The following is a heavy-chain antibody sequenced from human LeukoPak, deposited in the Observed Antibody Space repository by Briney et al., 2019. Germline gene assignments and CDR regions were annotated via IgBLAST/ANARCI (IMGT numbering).Heavy chain of an antibody. D-gene: IGHD3-3*01. V-gene: IGHV3-30*03. CDR1: GFPFKRHG. CDR3: ARDRAWNYFDY. J-gene: IGHJ4*02. CDR2: ISNDGSRK. Sequence: GRSLRLSCAPSGFPFKRHGMHWVRQAPGKGLEWVAIISNDGSRKYYAHSVEGRFTISRDNSKNTLYLQMDSLRAEDTAVYYCARDRAWNYFDYWGQGTLVTVSS.